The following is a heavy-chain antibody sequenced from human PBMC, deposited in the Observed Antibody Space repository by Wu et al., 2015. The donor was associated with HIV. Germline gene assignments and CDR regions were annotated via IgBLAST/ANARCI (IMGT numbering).Heavy chain of an antibody. CDR3: ARDSYRVGGASDY. V-gene: IGHV1-2*02. D-gene: IGHD1-26*01. CDR1: GYTFTGYY. Sequence: QVQLVQSGAEVKKPGASVRVSCKTSGYTFTGYYIHWVRQAPGQGLEWMGWINPGSGDTSYSQKLQNRVTMTRDTSISTAYMELNRLRFDDTAVYYCARDSYRVGGASDYWGQGTLVTVSS. J-gene: IGHJ4*02. CDR2: INPGSGDT.